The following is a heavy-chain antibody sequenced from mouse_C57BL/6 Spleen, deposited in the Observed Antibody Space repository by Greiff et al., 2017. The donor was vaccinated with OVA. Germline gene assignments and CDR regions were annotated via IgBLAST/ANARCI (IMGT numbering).Heavy chain of an antibody. J-gene: IGHJ4*01. CDR1: GYAFSSSW. Sequence: QVQLQQSGPELVKPGASVKISCKASGYAFSSSWMNWVKQRPGTGLEWIGRIYPGDGDTNYNGKFKGKATLTADKSSSTAYMQLSSLTSEDSAVYFCARDALLGAMDYWGQGTSVTVSS. V-gene: IGHV1-82*01. CDR2: IYPGDGDT. CDR3: ARDALLGAMDY.